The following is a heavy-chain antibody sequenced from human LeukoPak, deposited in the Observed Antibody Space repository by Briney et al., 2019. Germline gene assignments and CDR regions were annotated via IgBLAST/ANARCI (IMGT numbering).Heavy chain of an antibody. V-gene: IGHV3-11*01. J-gene: IGHJ4*02. CDR2: ISSSGGTI. CDR1: GFTFSDYY. CDR3: ARGKRYLDPRLFDY. D-gene: IGHD3-9*01. Sequence: GGSLRLSCAASGFTFSDYYMSWIRQAPGKGLEWVSYISSSGGTIYYADSVKGRFTISRDNAKNSLYLQMNSLRAEDTAVYYCARGKRYLDPRLFDYWGQGTLVTVSS.